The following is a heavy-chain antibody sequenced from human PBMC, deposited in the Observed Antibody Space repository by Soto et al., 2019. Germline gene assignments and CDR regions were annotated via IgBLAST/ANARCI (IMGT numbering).Heavy chain of an antibody. CDR1: GFNFNIYA. CDR2: LSPNGKNQ. CDR3: ASGAAFYYDTSRY. Sequence: GGSLRLSCAAPGFNFNIYALHWLRQAPGKGLEWVAVLSPNGKNQYYADSVKGRFTISSDTSKSTLYLQMTSLRPEDTAVYYCASGAAFYYDTSRYWGQGTLVTVS. J-gene: IGHJ4*02. D-gene: IGHD3-22*01. V-gene: IGHV3-30*04.